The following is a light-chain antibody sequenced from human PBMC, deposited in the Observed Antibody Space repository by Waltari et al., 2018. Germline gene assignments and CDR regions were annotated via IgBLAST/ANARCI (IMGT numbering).Light chain of an antibody. Sequence: ALQMTQSPSSLSASVGDRVTLTCRASQGIRNDLGWYQQKPRKAPKLLIYAASSLQSGVPSRFSGRGSGTDFTLTISSLQPEDFATYYCLQDYNYPRTFGQGTKVEIK. V-gene: IGKV1-6*01. CDR1: QGIRND. J-gene: IGKJ1*01. CDR2: AAS. CDR3: LQDYNYPRT.